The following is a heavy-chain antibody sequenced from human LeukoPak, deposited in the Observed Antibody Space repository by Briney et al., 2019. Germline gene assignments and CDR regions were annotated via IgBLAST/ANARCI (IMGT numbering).Heavy chain of an antibody. V-gene: IGHV4-39*01. CDR2: IYYSGTT. Sequence: PSETLSLTCTVSGGFVSSSSYYWGWIRQPPGQGLEWIGSIYYSGTTYYIPSLKSRITISVDTSKNQFSLKLNSVTAADTAVYYCARHGGAAAAIDYWGQGTLVTVSS. D-gene: IGHD6-13*01. J-gene: IGHJ4*02. CDR1: GGFVSSSSYY. CDR3: ARHGGAAAAIDY.